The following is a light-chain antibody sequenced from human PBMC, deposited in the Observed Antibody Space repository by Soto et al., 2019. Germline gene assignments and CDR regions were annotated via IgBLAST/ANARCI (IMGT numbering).Light chain of an antibody. CDR2: AAS. J-gene: IGKJ4*01. V-gene: IGKV1-39*01. CDR3: PQSYSNPFP. Sequence: DIQMTQSPSSLSASVGDRVTITCRASKSISSYVNWYQQKPGKAPQLLIYAASSLQSGVPSRLSGGGSGTDFTLTISSLQPEDFATYYCPQSYSNPFPFGGGAQVDIX. CDR1: KSISSY.